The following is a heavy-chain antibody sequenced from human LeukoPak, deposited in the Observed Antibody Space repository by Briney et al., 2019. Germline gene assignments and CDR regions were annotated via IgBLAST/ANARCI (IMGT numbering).Heavy chain of an antibody. CDR1: GGSISSSSAY. CDR2: IYYSKNT. V-gene: IGHV4-39*01. CDR3: VSPRGFSYGYFDY. Sequence: PSETLSLTCTVSGGSISSSSAYWGWIRQPPGKGLDWIGSIYYSKNTYYNPSLKSRVTISADTSKNQFSLTLGSVSATDTAVYYCVSPRGFSYGYFDYWGQGTLVTVSS. D-gene: IGHD5-18*01. J-gene: IGHJ4*02.